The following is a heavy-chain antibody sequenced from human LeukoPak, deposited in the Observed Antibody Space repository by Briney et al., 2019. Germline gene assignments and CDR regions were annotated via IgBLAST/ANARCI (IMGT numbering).Heavy chain of an antibody. Sequence: SETLSLTCTVSGGSISSYYWSWIRQPPGKGLEYIGYIYYSGSTNYNPSLKSRVTISVDTSKNQFSLKLSSVTAADTAVYYCARSTYCSGGSCSHNWFDPWGQGTLVTVSS. CDR3: ARSTYCSGGSCSHNWFDP. V-gene: IGHV4-59*01. CDR1: GGSISSYY. CDR2: IYYSGST. J-gene: IGHJ5*02. D-gene: IGHD2-15*01.